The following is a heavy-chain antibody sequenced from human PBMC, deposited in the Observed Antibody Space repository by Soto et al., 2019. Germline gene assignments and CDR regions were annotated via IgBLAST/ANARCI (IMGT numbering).Heavy chain of an antibody. J-gene: IGHJ5*02. CDR3: ASFGVASMNWFDP. V-gene: IGHV4-30-4*01. D-gene: IGHD3-3*01. Sequence: QVQLQESGPGLAETLSLTCTVSGVSITSGDYYWNWIRQPPGKGLEWIGNIYYSGNTYYNPSLKSRVTISLDTSKNQFSLKLSSVTAADTAVYYCASFGVASMNWFDPWGQGTLVTVSS. CDR1: GVSITSGDYY. CDR2: IYYSGNT.